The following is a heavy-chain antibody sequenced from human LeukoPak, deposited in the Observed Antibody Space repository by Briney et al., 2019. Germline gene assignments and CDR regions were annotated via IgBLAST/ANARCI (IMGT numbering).Heavy chain of an antibody. J-gene: IGHJ6*02. CDR1: GFTFSGNW. Sequence: AGGSLRLSCAASGFTFSGNWMHWVRHAPGKGLVWVSHISTDARTITYADFVKGRFTISRDNAKNTLYLQMNSLRTEDTAVYYCARGLPNYYGMDVWGQGTMVTVSS. CDR2: ISTDARTI. V-gene: IGHV3-74*01. CDR3: ARGLPNYYGMDV.